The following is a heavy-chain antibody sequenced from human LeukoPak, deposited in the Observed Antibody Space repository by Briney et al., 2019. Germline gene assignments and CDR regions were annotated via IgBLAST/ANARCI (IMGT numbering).Heavy chain of an antibody. Sequence: GGSLRLSCAASGFTFSSYGMHWVRQAPGKGLEWVAFIRYDGSNEYYADSVKGRFTISRDNSKNTLYLQMNSLRAEDTAMYYCAKQYSSGWSSGAFDIWGQGTMVTVSS. CDR3: AKQYSSGWSSGAFDI. CDR2: IRYDGSNE. V-gene: IGHV3-30*02. CDR1: GFTFSSYG. D-gene: IGHD6-19*01. J-gene: IGHJ3*02.